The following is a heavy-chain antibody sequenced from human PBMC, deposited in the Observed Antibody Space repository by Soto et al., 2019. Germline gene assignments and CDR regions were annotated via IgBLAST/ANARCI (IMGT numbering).Heavy chain of an antibody. D-gene: IGHD2-8*01. Sequence: GGSLRLSCAASGFTFSRDAMSWVRQAPGRGLEWVSSISGSGDSTYYADSVKGRFTISRDNSNKMLYLQMNSLRAEDTAVYYCAKDLYRGIVLMVYASFDYWGQGTLVTVSS. J-gene: IGHJ4*02. CDR1: GFTFSRDA. CDR3: AKDLYRGIVLMVYASFDY. CDR2: ISGSGDST. V-gene: IGHV3-23*01.